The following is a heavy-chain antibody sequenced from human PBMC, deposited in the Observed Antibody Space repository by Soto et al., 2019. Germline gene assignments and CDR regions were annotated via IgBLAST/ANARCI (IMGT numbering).Heavy chain of an antibody. J-gene: IGHJ4*02. D-gene: IGHD2-8*02. V-gene: IGHV4-34*01. Sequence: QVPLQQWGAGLLKPSETLSLTCAVYGGSFSGYYWTWIRQPPGTGLEWIGEINHSGSTNYNPSLKSRVTISADTSKNQFSLKLTSVTAADTAVYYCARDKITGLFDYWGQGTLVTVSS. CDR3: ARDKITGLFDY. CDR1: GGSFSGYY. CDR2: INHSGST.